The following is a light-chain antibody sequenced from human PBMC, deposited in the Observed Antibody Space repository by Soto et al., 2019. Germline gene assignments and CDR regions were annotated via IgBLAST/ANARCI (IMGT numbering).Light chain of an antibody. J-gene: IGKJ2*01. V-gene: IGKV1-5*03. CDR2: KAS. CDR1: QSISSW. CDR3: HQYNSYSPLMYT. Sequence: DLQMTQSPSTLSASVGDRVTITCRASQSISSWLAWYQQKPGKAPKLLIYKASILASGVPSRFSGSTSGTEFTLTISSLQPDDFATYYCHQYNSYSPLMYTFGQGTKLEIK.